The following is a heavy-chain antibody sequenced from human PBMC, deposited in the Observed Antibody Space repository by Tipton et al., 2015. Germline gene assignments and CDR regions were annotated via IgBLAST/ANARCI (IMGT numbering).Heavy chain of an antibody. V-gene: IGHV6-1*01. CDR2: TYYRSKWYS. CDR3: ACQDYDSLTRDYQTVDY. J-gene: IGHJ4*02. D-gene: IGHD3-9*01. Sequence: QVQLVQSGAEVKPSQTLSLTCAISGDSVSSNSAAWNWIRQSPSRGLEWLGNTYYRSKWYSDYAVSVKSRITINSDTSKNQFSLQLNSVTPEDTAVYYCACQDYDSLTRDYQTVDYWGQGTLVTVSS. CDR1: GDSVSSNSAA.